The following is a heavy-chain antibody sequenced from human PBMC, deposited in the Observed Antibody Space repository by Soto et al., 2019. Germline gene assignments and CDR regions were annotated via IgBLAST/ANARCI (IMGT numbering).Heavy chain of an antibody. CDR1: GGTFSSYA. CDR3: ARVGYYYDSSGYLLGHFDY. J-gene: IGHJ4*02. CDR2: IIPIFGTA. V-gene: IGHV1-69*06. D-gene: IGHD3-22*01. Sequence: QVQLVQSGAEVKKPGSSVKVSCKASGGTFSSYAISWVRQAPGQGLERMGGIIPIFGTANYAQKFQGRVTITADKSTSTAYKELSSLRSEDTAVYYCARVGYYYDSSGYLLGHFDYWGQGTLVTVSS.